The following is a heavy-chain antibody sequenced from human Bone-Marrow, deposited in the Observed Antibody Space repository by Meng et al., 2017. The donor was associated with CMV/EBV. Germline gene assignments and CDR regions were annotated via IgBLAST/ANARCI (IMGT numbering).Heavy chain of an antibody. CDR1: GFTFSSYA. D-gene: IGHD5-12*01. Sequence: GESLKISCAASGFTFSSYAMHWVRQAPGKGLEWVSSISSSSSYIYYADSVKGRFTISRDNAKNSLYLQMNSLRAEDTAVYYCARDQGYGYGDYWGQGTLVTVSS. CDR3: ARDQGYGYGDY. V-gene: IGHV3-21*01. CDR2: ISSSSSYI. J-gene: IGHJ4*02.